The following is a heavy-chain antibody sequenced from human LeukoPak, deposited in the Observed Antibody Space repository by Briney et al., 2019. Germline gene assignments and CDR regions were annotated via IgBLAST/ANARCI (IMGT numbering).Heavy chain of an antibody. CDR2: IPSSGNDI. D-gene: IGHD6-19*01. CDR3: SRDGSGRSRDV. V-gene: IGHV3-21*01. CDR1: GFTFSVRG. Sequence: GGSLRLSCAASGFTFSVRGMTWVRQAPGKGLEWVSTIPSSGNDIYYADLVKGRFTTSRDNAKNSVYLQMNSLTADDTAVYYCSRDGSGRSRDVWGQGTTVIVSS. J-gene: IGHJ6*02.